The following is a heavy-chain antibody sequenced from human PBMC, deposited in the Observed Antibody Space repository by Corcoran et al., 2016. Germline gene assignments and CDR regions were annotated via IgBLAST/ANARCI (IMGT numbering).Heavy chain of an antibody. V-gene: IGHV3-49*03. CDR3: TRGRGSRAYDAFDI. Sequence: EVQLVESGGGLVQPGRSLRLSCTASGFTFGDYAMSWFRQAPGKGLEWVGFIRSKAYGGTTEYAASVKGRLTISRDDSKSIAYLQMNSLKTEYTAVYYCTRGRGSRAYDAFDIWGQGTMVTVSS. CDR2: IRSKAYGGTT. CDR1: GFTFGDYA. J-gene: IGHJ3*02. D-gene: IGHD3-10*01.